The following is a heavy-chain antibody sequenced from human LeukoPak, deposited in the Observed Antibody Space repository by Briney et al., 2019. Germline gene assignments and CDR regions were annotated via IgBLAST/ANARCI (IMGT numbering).Heavy chain of an antibody. CDR3: ARGVYYGSGSPWFDS. CDR1: GYTFTGYY. V-gene: IGHV1-2*02. Sequence: DSVKVSCKASGYTFTGYYVHWVRQAPGQGLEWMGWINPNSGDTNYAQKFQGRVTMTRDMSVSAAYMELSSLRSDDTAVYYCARGVYYGSGSPWFDSWGQGTLVTVSS. D-gene: IGHD3-10*01. J-gene: IGHJ5*01. CDR2: INPNSGDT.